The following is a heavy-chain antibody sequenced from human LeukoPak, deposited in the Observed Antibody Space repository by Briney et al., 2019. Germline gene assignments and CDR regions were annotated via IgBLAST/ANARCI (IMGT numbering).Heavy chain of an antibody. V-gene: IGHV7-4-1*02. CDR2: INTNTGNP. Sequence: ASVKVSCKASGYTFTGYYIDWVRQAPGQGLEWMGWINTNTGNPTYAQGFTGRFVFSLDTSVSTAYLQISSLKAEDTAVYYCARVRGIAAAGAKNWFDPWGQGTLVTVSS. CDR3: ARVRGIAAAGAKNWFDP. J-gene: IGHJ5*02. CDR1: GYTFTGYY. D-gene: IGHD6-13*01.